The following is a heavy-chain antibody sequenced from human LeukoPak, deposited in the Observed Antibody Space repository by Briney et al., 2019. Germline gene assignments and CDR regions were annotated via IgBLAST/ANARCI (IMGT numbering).Heavy chain of an antibody. CDR2: ISAYNGNT. CDR1: GYTFTSYG. V-gene: IGHV1-18*01. Sequence: ASVKVSCKASGYTFTSYGISWVRQAPGQGLEWMGWISAYNGNTNYAQKLQGRVTMTTDTSTSTVYMELRSLRSDDTAVYYCARDAPYYYDSSGYYYPNFDYWGQGTLVTVSS. CDR3: ARDAPYYYDSSGYYYPNFDY. J-gene: IGHJ4*02. D-gene: IGHD3-22*01.